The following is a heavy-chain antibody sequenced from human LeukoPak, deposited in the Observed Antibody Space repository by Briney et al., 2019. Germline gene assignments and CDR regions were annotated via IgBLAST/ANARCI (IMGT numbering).Heavy chain of an antibody. CDR2: ITPIFGTA. CDR1: GGTFSSYT. D-gene: IGHD6-6*01. J-gene: IGHJ5*02. Sequence: GASVKVSCKTSGGTFSSYTIGWVRQAPGQGLEWMGGITPIFGTANYAQKFQGRVTITADESTSTAYMELSSLRSEDTAVYYCAASRIAARQYTWFDPWDQGTLVTVSS. CDR3: AASRIAARQYTWFDP. V-gene: IGHV1-69*01.